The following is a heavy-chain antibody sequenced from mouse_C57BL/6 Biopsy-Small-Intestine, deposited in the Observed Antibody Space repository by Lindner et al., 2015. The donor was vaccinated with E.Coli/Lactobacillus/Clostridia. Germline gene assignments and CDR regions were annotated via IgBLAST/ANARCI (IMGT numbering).Heavy chain of an antibody. D-gene: IGHD1-1*01. CDR3: ARDQGLGGHFSWFDP. Sequence: SVKVSCKASGGTISWVRQAPGHGLEWMGRITPMTGIANYAQKFQGRVTISADKSTSTAHMELSSLRSEDTAVYYCARDQGLGGHFSWFDPWGQGTLVTVSS. J-gene: IGHJ4*01. CDR2: ITPMTGIA. CDR1: GGTIS. V-gene: IGHV1-53*01.